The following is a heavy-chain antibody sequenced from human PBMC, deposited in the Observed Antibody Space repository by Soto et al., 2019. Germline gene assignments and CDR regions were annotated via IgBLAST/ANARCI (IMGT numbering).Heavy chain of an antibody. Sequence: SVKFSCKASGYTFTGYYMHWVRQAPGQGLEWMGGIIPIFGTANYAQKFQGRVTITADESTSTAYMELSSLRSEDTAVYYCARVGYGDYLPYSYGMDVWGQGTTVTVS. J-gene: IGHJ6*02. CDR2: IIPIFGTA. V-gene: IGHV1-69*13. CDR1: GYTFTGYY. D-gene: IGHD4-17*01. CDR3: ARVGYGDYLPYSYGMDV.